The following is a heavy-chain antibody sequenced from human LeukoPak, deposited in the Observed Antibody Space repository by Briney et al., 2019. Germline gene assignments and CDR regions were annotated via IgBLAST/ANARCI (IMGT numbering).Heavy chain of an antibody. Sequence: GRSLRLSCAASGFTFSTYTMHWVRQTPGKGLEWVALISYDGNNKYYVDSVKGRFTISRDNSENTLYLQMNSLRVEDTAVYYCARDVAYGDYGLDYWGQGTPVSVSS. J-gene: IGHJ4*02. CDR2: ISYDGNNK. D-gene: IGHD4-17*01. CDR3: ARDVAYGDYGLDY. CDR1: GFTFSTYT. V-gene: IGHV3-30*04.